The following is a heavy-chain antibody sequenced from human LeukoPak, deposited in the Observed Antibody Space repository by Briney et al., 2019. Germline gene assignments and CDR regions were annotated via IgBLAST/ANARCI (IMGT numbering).Heavy chain of an antibody. Sequence: GGSLRLSCAASGFPFSSYEMNWVRQAPGKGLEWVSYISSSGSTIYYADPVKGRFTISRDNAKNTLYLQMNSLRAEDTAVYYCARGEGCSSTSCYVYYYYMDVWGKGTTVTVSS. CDR1: GFPFSSYE. J-gene: IGHJ6*03. V-gene: IGHV3-48*03. D-gene: IGHD2-2*01. CDR2: ISSSGSTI. CDR3: ARGEGCSSTSCYVYYYYMDV.